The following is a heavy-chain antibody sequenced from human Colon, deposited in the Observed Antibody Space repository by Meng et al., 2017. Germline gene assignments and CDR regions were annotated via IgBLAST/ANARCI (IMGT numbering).Heavy chain of an antibody. Sequence: EVQLLESGGGLVQPGGSLRLSCAASGFTFRIYAMKWVRQAPGKGLEWVSSISGSGGSTPYADSVKGRFTISRDNSKNTVYLQMNSLGVDDTAIYYCTKLTGNYFGASDIWGQGTVVTVSS. V-gene: IGHV3-23*01. J-gene: IGHJ3*02. CDR2: ISGSGGST. D-gene: IGHD1-26*01. CDR1: GFTFRIYA. CDR3: TKLTGNYFGASDI.